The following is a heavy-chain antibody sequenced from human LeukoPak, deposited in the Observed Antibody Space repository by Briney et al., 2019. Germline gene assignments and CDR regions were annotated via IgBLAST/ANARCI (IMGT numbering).Heavy chain of an antibody. CDR2: INAGNGNT. V-gene: IGHV1-3*01. CDR1: GYTFTSYG. D-gene: IGHD2-15*01. J-gene: IGHJ4*02. CDR3: ARVGRYCSGGSCYYDEGFFDY. Sequence: GASVKVSCKASGYTFTSYGISWVRQAPGQRLEWMGWINAGNGNTKYSQKFQGRVTITRDTSASTAYMELSSLRSEDTAVYYCARVGRYCSGGSCYYDEGFFDYWGQGTLVTVSS.